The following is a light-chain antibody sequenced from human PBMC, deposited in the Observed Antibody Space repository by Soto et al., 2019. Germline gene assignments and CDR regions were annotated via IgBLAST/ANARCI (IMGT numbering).Light chain of an antibody. Sequence: QSALTQPPSVSGAPGQRVTISCTGSSSNIGAGYDVHWYQQLPGTAPKLLIYGNSNRPSGVPDRFSGSKSGTSASLAISGLQAEDEAHYYCQSYDSSLTGSVVFGGGTQLTVL. V-gene: IGLV1-40*01. CDR3: QSYDSSLTGSVV. J-gene: IGLJ2*01. CDR1: SSNIGAGYD. CDR2: GNS.